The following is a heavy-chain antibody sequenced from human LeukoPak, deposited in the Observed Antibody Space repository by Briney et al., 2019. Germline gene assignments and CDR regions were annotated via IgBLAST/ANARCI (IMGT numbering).Heavy chain of an antibody. Sequence: SETLSLTCAVYGGSFSGYYWSWIRQPPGKGLEWIGEINHSGSTNYNPSLKSRVTISVDTSKNQFSLKLSSVTAADTAVYYCASLTDIVVVPAATHNTRFDYSGQGTLVTVSS. D-gene: IGHD2-2*01. CDR3: ASLTDIVVVPAATHNTRFDY. J-gene: IGHJ4*02. CDR1: GGSFSGYY. CDR2: INHSGST. V-gene: IGHV4-34*01.